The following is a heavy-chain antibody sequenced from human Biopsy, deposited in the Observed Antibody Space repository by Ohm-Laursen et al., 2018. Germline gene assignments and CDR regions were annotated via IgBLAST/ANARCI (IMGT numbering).Heavy chain of an antibody. Sequence: TLSLTCTVSGGSINSYYWSWMRQPAGKGLEWIGRLFTSGTTNYSPSLNNRVTMSVDTSKTQFSLGLPSVTAADTAVYYCVRGGSGSFPFDYWGPGTLVTVSS. D-gene: IGHD3-10*01. CDR1: GGSINSYY. J-gene: IGHJ4*02. CDR2: LFTSGTT. CDR3: VRGGSGSFPFDY. V-gene: IGHV4-4*07.